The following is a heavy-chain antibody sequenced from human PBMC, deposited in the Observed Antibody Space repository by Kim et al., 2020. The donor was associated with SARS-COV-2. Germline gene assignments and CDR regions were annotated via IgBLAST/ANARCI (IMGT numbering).Heavy chain of an antibody. D-gene: IGHD6-13*01. CDR1: GGSISSSSYY. Sequence: SETLSLTCTVSGGSISSSSYYWGWIRQPPGKGLEWIGSIYYSGSTYYNPSLKSRVTISVDTSKNQFSLKLSSVTAADTAVYYCARHMGGSSWYGSDYYGMDVWGQGTTVTVSS. V-gene: IGHV4-39*01. CDR2: IYYSGST. J-gene: IGHJ6*02. CDR3: ARHMGGSSWYGSDYYGMDV.